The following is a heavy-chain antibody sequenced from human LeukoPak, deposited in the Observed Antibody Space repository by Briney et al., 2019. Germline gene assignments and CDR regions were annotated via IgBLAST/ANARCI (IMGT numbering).Heavy chain of an antibody. J-gene: IGHJ4*02. D-gene: IGHD3-22*01. CDR2: ISAYNGNT. Sequence: ASVKVSCKASGYTFTSYGISWVRQAPGQGLEWMGWISAYNGNTNYAQKFQGRVTITTDESTSTAYMELSSLRSEDTAVYYCARDNERDSGYYLDYWGQGTLVTVSS. V-gene: IGHV1-18*01. CDR1: GYTFTSYG. CDR3: ARDNERDSGYYLDY.